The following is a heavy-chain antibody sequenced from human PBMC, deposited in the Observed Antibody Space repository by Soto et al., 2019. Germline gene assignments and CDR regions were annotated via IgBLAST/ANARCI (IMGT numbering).Heavy chain of an antibody. V-gene: IGHV3-23*01. J-gene: IGHJ4*02. D-gene: IGHD3-9*01. CDR1: GFTFSSYG. CDR3: ARDVGLDSDDFFAY. Sequence: GGSLRLSCTASGFTFSSYGMGWVRQAPGKCLQWVSTIRGDGGQTHYTDSVKGRFSISRDNSKNTVYLQMDSLRAEDTAMYFCARDVGLDSDDFFAYWGQGXQVTVHS. CDR2: IRGDGGQT.